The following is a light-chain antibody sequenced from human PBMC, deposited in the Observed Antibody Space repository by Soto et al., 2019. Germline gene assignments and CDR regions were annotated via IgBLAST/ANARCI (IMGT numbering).Light chain of an antibody. CDR3: QQYGPSLWT. J-gene: IGKJ1*01. V-gene: IGKV3-20*01. CDR2: STS. Sequence: EIVLTQSPGTLSLSPGERATLSCRASQSVSNIYLAWYQQKPGQAPRLLIYSTSNRATDIPDRFSGSGSGTDFTLTISRLEPEDFAVYYCQQYGPSLWTFGQGTKVDIK. CDR1: QSVSNIY.